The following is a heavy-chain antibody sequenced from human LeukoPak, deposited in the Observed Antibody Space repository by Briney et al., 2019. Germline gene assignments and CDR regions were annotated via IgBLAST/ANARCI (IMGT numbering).Heavy chain of an antibody. Sequence: ASVEVFCEASGYTFSGYYIHWVRQAPGQGLEWMGWINPNSGDTNYAQKFQGRVTMTSDTSISTAYMELSRLRSDDAAVFYCARGRRGRYSADYDYWGQGTLVTVSS. CDR2: INPNSGDT. CDR3: ARGRRGRYSADYDY. D-gene: IGHD1-26*01. J-gene: IGHJ4*02. V-gene: IGHV1-2*02. CDR1: GYTFSGYY.